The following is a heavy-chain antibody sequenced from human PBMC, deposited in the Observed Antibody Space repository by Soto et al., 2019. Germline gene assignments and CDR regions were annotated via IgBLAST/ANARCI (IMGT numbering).Heavy chain of an antibody. CDR2: IIPIFGTA. D-gene: IGHD3-22*01. Sequence: SVKVSCKASGGTFSSYAISWVRQAPGQGLEWMGGIIPIFGTANYAQKFQGRVTITADESTSTVYMELSSLRSEDTAVYYCARGSMSVYYYDTYNWFDPWGQGTLVTVSS. CDR1: GGTFSSYA. V-gene: IGHV1-69*13. J-gene: IGHJ5*02. CDR3: ARGSMSVYYYDTYNWFDP.